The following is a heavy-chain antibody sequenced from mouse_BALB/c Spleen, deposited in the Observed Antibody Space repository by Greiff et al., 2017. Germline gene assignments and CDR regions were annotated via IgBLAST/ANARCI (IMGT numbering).Heavy chain of an antibody. D-gene: IGHD2-3*01. Sequence: QVQLKQSGAELVRPGVSVKISCKGSGYTFTDYAMHWVKQSHAKSLEWIGVISTYYGDASYNQKFKGKATMTVDKSSSTAYMELARLTSEDSAIYYCARGEGWLLKYFDVWGAGTTVTVSS. CDR2: ISTYYGDA. V-gene: IGHV1S137*01. J-gene: IGHJ1*01. CDR1: GYTFTDYA. CDR3: ARGEGWLLKYFDV.